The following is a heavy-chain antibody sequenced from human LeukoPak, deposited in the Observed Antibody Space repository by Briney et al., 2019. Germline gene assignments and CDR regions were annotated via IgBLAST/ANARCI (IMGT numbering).Heavy chain of an antibody. CDR1: GYSFTNYW. CDR3: ASAMTTSAFDI. CDR2: IYPGDSDI. D-gene: IGHD4-17*01. V-gene: IGHV5-51*03. Sequence: KPGESLQISCKGSGYSFTNYWIGWVRHMPGKGLEWMGFIYPGDSDIRYSPSFQGQVTISADKSFNTAYLQWSSLKASDTAMYYCASAMTTSAFDIWGQGTMVTVSS. J-gene: IGHJ3*02.